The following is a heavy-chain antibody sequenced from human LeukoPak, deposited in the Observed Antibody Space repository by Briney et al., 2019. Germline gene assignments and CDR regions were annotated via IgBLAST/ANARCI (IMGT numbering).Heavy chain of an antibody. D-gene: IGHD4-17*01. V-gene: IGHV3-33*01. CDR2: IWSDTTNK. CDR3: ARDRLTTVTTFHFDY. J-gene: IGHJ4*02. CDR1: GFTFSSYA. Sequence: GGSLRLSCAASGFTFSSYAMHWVGQAPGKGLEWVAVIWSDTTNKYYADSVKGRFTISRDNSKNTLYLQMSSLRAEDTAMYYCARDRLTTVTTFHFDYWGQGTLVTVSS.